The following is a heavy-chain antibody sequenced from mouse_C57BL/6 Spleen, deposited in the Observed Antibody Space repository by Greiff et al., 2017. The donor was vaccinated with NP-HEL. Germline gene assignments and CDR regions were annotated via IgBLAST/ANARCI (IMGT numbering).Heavy chain of an antibody. CDR1: GYTFTSYG. V-gene: IGHV1-81*01. Sequence: QVQLQQSGAELARPGASVKLSCKASGYTFTSYGISWVKQRTGQGLEWIGEIYPRSGNTYYNEKFKGKATLTADKSSSTAYMELRSLTSEDSAVYFCGPYGSSYALFAYWGQGTLVTVSA. CDR3: GPYGSSYALFAY. D-gene: IGHD1-1*01. CDR2: IYPRSGNT. J-gene: IGHJ3*01.